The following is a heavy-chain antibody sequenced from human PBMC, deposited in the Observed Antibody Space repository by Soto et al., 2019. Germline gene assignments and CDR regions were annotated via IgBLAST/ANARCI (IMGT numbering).Heavy chain of an antibody. CDR3: ARHGGAN. CDR1: GGSFSGYY. J-gene: IGHJ4*02. CDR2: INHSGST. Sequence: SETLSLTCAVYGGSFSGYYWSWIRQPPGKGLEWIGEINHSGSTNYNPSLKSRVTISVDTSKNQFSLKLSSVTAADTAVYYCARHGGANWGQGTLVTVSS. V-gene: IGHV4-34*01. D-gene: IGHD3-10*01.